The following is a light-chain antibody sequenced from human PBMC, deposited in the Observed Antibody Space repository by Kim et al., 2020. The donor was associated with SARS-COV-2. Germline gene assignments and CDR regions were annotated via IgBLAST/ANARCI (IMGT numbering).Light chain of an antibody. J-gene: IGLJ2*01. CDR1: KLGDKY. CDR3: QAWDSNAAV. CDR2: QHD. Sequence: SYELTQPPSVSVSPGQTARITCSGDKLGDKYAFWYQQKPGQSPVLVMFQHDKRPSGISQRFSGSNSGNTAILTISGTRTIDEADYYCQAWDSNAAVFGGGTQLTVL. V-gene: IGLV3-1*01.